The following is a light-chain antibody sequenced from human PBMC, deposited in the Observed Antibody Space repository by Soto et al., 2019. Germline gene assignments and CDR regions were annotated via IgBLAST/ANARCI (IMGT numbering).Light chain of an antibody. CDR1: SNDIGGYDY. CDR2: EVI. V-gene: IGLV2-8*01. CDR3: SSYAGSNGLL. J-gene: IGLJ3*02. Sequence: QSVLTQPPSASGSPGQSVTISCAGTSNDIGGYDYVSWYQQHPTKAPKLLIYEVIKRPSGVPDRFSGSKSGNTASLTVSGLQADDEADYYCSSYAGSNGLLFGGGTKLTVL.